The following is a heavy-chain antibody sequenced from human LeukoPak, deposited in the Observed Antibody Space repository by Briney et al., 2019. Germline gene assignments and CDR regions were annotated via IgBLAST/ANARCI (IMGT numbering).Heavy chain of an antibody. J-gene: IGHJ4*02. CDR2: IRYDGTNK. Sequence: PGGSLRLSCAASGFTFSSYGMHWVRQAPGKGLAWVTFIRYDGTNKYYADSVKGRFTISRDNSKNTLYLQMNSLRAEDTAVYYCAKSGGYSSSWSHFDYWGQGTLVTVSS. V-gene: IGHV3-30*02. CDR3: AKSGGYSSSWSHFDY. CDR1: GFTFSSYG. D-gene: IGHD6-13*01.